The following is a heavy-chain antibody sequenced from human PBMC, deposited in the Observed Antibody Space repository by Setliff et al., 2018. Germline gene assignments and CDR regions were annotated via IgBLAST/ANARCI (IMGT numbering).Heavy chain of an antibody. CDR3: ARVYLAGSGWDKANALDI. D-gene: IGHD6-19*01. Sequence: ASVKVSCKASGYTFIYYYIHWVRQAPGQGLEWMGLINPSGGGTIYARKFQGRVTMARETSTSTVYMELSGLRSEGTAVYYCARVYLAGSGWDKANALDIWGQGTMVTVSS. V-gene: IGHV1-46*03. J-gene: IGHJ3*02. CDR1: GYTFIYYY. CDR2: INPSGGGT.